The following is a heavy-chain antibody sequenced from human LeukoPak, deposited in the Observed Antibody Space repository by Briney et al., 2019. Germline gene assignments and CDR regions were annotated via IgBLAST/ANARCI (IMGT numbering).Heavy chain of an antibody. CDR2: IYPGDSDT. CDR1: GYSFTSYW. V-gene: IGHV5-51*01. CDR3: ARRLGISSSWHGNWFDP. D-gene: IGHD6-13*01. Sequence: GESLKISCKGSGYSFTSYWIGWVRQMPGKGLEWMGIIYPGDSDTRYSPSFQGQVTISADKSISTAYLQWSSLKASDTAMYCCARRLGISSSWHGNWFDPWGQGTLVTVSS. J-gene: IGHJ5*02.